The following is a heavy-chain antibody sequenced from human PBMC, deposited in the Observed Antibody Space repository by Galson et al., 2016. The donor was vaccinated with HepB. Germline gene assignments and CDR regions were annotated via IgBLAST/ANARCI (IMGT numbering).Heavy chain of an antibody. D-gene: IGHD1-14*01. V-gene: IGHV4-4*02. J-gene: IGHJ2*01. CDR3: AKNGPAHHGGWYFGL. CDR1: GGSVSSDTW. CDR2: VYPSGST. Sequence: ETLSLTCAVSGGSVSSDTWWSWVRQPPGKGLEWIGEVYPSGSTHSTPAPKTRIIISVDSSKNEIPLKMTSVTAADTAVYYCAKNGPAHHGGWYFGLWGRGTLVTVSS.